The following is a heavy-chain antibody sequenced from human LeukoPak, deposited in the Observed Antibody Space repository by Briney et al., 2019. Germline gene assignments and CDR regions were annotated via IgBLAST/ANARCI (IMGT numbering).Heavy chain of an antibody. Sequence: PSETLSLTCTVSGGSISSSSYYWGWIRQPPGKGLEWIGSIYYSGSTYYNPSLKSRVTISVDTSKNQFSLKLSSVTAADTAVYYCASPGKNFDYWGQGTLVTVSS. CDR3: ASPGKNFDY. CDR1: GGSISSSSYY. CDR2: IYYSGST. J-gene: IGHJ4*02. V-gene: IGHV4-39*01.